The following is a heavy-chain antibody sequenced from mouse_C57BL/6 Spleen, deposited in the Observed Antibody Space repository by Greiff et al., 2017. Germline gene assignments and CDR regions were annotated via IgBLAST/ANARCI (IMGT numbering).Heavy chain of an antibody. D-gene: IGHD1-1*01. CDR2: IDPSDSET. J-gene: IGHJ3*01. CDR3: ARSYYGSGAY. CDR1: GYTFTSYW. Sequence: QVQLRQPGAELVRPGSSVKLSCKASGYTFTSYWMHWVKQRPIQGLEWIGNIDPSDSETHYTQKFKDKATLTVDKSSSTAYMQLSSLTSEDSAVYYCARSYYGSGAYWGQGTLVTVSA. V-gene: IGHV1-52*01.